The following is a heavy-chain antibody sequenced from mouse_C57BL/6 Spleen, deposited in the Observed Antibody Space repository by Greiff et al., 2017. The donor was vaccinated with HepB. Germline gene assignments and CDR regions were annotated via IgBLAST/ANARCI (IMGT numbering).Heavy chain of an antibody. CDR1: GFTFSSYT. J-gene: IGHJ4*01. D-gene: IGHD2-1*01. CDR3: ARHLLIYYGNPGDAMDY. Sequence: EVKLVESGGGLVKPGGSLKLSCAASGFTFSSYTMSWVRQTPEKRLEWVATISGGGGNTYYPDSVKGRFTISRDNAKNTLYLQMSSLRSEDTALYYCARHLLIYYGNPGDAMDYWGQGTSVTVSS. CDR2: ISGGGGNT. V-gene: IGHV5-9*01.